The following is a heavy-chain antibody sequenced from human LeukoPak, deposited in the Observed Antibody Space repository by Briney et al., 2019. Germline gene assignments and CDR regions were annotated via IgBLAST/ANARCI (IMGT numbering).Heavy chain of an antibody. CDR2: INPGDSDT. CDR1: GYSFTNYW. V-gene: IGHV5-51*01. Sequence: GESLKISCKGSGYSFTNYWIGWVRQMPGKGLEWMGSINPGDSDTRYSPSFQGQVTISVDKFISTAYLQWSSLKASDTAVYYCARDRLYHAFDIWGQGTMVTVSS. D-gene: IGHD3-16*01. CDR3: ARDRLYHAFDI. J-gene: IGHJ3*02.